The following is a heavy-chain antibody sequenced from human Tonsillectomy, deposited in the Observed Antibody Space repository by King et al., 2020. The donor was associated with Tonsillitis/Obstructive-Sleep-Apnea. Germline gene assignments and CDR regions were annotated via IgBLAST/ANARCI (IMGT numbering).Heavy chain of an antibody. CDR2: ISSSGSTI. D-gene: IGHD3-22*01. Sequence: VQLVESGGGLVKPGGSLRLSCAASGFTFSDYYMSWIRQAPGKGLEWVSYISSSGSTIYYADSVKGRFTISRDNAKNSLYLQMNSLRAEDTAVYYCAREDSSGYKNRAYYYYYYYMDVWGKGTTVTVSS. V-gene: IGHV3-11*01. CDR1: GFTFSDYY. CDR3: AREDSSGYKNRAYYYYYYYMDV. J-gene: IGHJ6*03.